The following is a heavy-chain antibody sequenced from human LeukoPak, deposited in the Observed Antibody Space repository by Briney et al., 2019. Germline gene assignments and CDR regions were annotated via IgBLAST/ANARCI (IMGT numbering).Heavy chain of an antibody. CDR1: GFTFDGYA. Sequence: PGRSLRLPCAASGFTFDGYAMHWVRQAPGKGLEWVSGISWNSGSIGYADSVKGRFTISRDNAKNSLYLQMNSLRAEDTALYYCAKDNYYDSSGYFDYWGQGTLVTVSS. J-gene: IGHJ4*02. CDR3: AKDNYYDSSGYFDY. CDR2: ISWNSGSI. V-gene: IGHV3-9*01. D-gene: IGHD3-22*01.